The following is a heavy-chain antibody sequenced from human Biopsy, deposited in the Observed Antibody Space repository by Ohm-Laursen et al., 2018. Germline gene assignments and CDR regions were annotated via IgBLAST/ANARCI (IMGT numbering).Heavy chain of an antibody. Sequence: TLSLTCAVSGYSIKSGYYWGWIRQPPRKGLEWIGNIYHCGSTYYNPSLKSRVTISVEKPTNQFSLKLSSVTAADTAVYYCARLEWRDTFFDFWGQGRLVTVSS. CDR2: IYHCGST. D-gene: IGHD3-3*01. V-gene: IGHV4-38-2*01. J-gene: IGHJ4*02. CDR1: GYSIKSGYY. CDR3: ARLEWRDTFFDF.